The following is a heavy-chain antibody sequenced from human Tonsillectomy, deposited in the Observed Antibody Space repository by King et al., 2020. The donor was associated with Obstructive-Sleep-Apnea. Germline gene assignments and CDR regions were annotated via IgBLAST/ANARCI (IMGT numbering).Heavy chain of an antibody. J-gene: IGHJ3*02. V-gene: IGHV4-30-4*01. CDR1: GGSITSGDCY. D-gene: IGHD3-22*01. CDR2: IYYSGST. CDR3: ARERRMDERRGYYPDEGAFDN. Sequence: VQLQESGPGLVKPSQTLSLTCTVSGGSITSGDCYWSWIRQPPGKGLEWIGFIYYSGSTYYNPSLKSRVTISVDTSKNQFSLKLSSVTAADTAVYYCARERRMDERRGYYPDEGAFDNW.